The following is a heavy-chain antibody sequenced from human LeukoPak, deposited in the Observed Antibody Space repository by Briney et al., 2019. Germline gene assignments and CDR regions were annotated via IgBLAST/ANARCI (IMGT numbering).Heavy chain of an antibody. V-gene: IGHV2-5*01. CDR3: AHVDTSMVTSAFDV. CDR2: ISRNDDK. CDR1: GFSLSTSGVG. J-gene: IGHJ3*01. Sequence: SGPTLVNPTQTLTLTCTFSGFSLSTSGVGVGWIRQPPGKALELLAVISRNDDKPYSPSLKSRLTITQDTSKNQVVLTMTNMDPVDTGTYYCAHVDTSMVTSAFDVWGQGTVVTVS. D-gene: IGHD5-18*01.